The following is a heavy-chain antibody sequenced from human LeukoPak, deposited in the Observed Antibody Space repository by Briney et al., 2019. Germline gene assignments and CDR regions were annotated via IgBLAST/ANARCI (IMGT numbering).Heavy chain of an antibody. D-gene: IGHD3-16*01. CDR3: ARDNFGASRGMDV. Sequence: GGSLRLSCAASGFTFSDYYMSWIRQAPGKGLEWVSYISTTSSYTDYADSVRGRFTISRDNAKNLLYLQMNSLGDEDTAVYYCARDNFGASRGMDVWGQGTTVTVSS. CDR2: ISTTSSYT. J-gene: IGHJ6*02. V-gene: IGHV3-11*06. CDR1: GFTFSDYY.